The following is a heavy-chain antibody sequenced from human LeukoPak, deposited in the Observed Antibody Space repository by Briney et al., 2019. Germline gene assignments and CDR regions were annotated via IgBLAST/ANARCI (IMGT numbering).Heavy chain of an antibody. Sequence: GGSLRLSCVASGFTFSSYWMSWVRQAPGKGLEWVANIKQDGSEKYYVDSVKGRFTISRDNAKNSLFLQMNSLRAEDTAVYYCARGWGDCTTVSCYTGGDVFDMWGQGTMVTVSS. D-gene: IGHD2-2*02. V-gene: IGHV3-7*01. J-gene: IGHJ3*02. CDR2: IKQDGSEK. CDR1: GFTFSSYW. CDR3: ARGWGDCTTVSCYTGGDVFDM.